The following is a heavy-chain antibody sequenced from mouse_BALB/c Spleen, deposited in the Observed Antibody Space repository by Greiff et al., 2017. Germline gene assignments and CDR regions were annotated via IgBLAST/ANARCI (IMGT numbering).Heavy chain of an antibody. CDR1: GYTFTSYY. J-gene: IGHJ4*01. V-gene: IGHV1S56*01. Sequence: QVHVKQSGPELVKPGASVRISCKASGYTFTSYYIHWVKQRPGQGLEWIGWIYPGNVNTKYNEKFKGKATLTADKSSSTAYMQLSSLTSEDSAVYFCARDDYYAMDYWGQGTSVTVSS. CDR2: IYPGNVNT. CDR3: ARDDYYAMDY.